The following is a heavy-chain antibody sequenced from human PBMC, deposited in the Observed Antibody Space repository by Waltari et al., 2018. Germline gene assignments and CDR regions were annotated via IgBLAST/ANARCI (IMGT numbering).Heavy chain of an antibody. J-gene: IGHJ5*02. CDR1: GFTFSSDW. CDR2: IKQDGSEK. V-gene: IGHV3-7*01. D-gene: IGHD6-19*01. CDR3: ARVPGSPGWYDGRNWFDP. Sequence: EVQLVESGGGLVQPGGSLRLSCAASGFTFSSDWMSWVRQAPGQGLEWVANIKQDGSEKYYVDSVKGRFTISRDNAKNSLYLQMNSLRAEDTAVYYCARVPGSPGWYDGRNWFDPWGQGTLVTVSS.